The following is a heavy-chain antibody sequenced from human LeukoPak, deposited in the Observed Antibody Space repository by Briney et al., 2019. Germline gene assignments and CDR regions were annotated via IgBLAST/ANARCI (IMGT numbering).Heavy chain of an antibody. Sequence: SETLSLTCTVSGGSISSSSYYWGWIRQPPGKGLEWIGSIYYSGSTNYNPSLKSRVTISVDTSKNQFSLKLSSVTAADTAVYYCARGPPAGSYYYFDYWGQGTLVTVSS. CDR2: IYYSGST. J-gene: IGHJ4*02. CDR1: GGSISSSSYY. V-gene: IGHV4-39*07. CDR3: ARGPPAGSYYYFDY. D-gene: IGHD1-26*01.